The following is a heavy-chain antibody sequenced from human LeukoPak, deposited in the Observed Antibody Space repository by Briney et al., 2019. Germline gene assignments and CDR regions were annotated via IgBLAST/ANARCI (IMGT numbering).Heavy chain of an antibody. Sequence: GGSLGLSCAASGFTVSSNYMSWVRQAPGKGLEWVTFIRSDGSNKYHADSVKGRFTISRDNSKNTLYLQMNSLRAEDTAMYYCAKDAQVYSTYDWRWFDPWGQGTLVTVSS. CDR2: IRSDGSNK. V-gene: IGHV3-30*02. D-gene: IGHD4-11*01. J-gene: IGHJ5*02. CDR1: GFTVSSNY. CDR3: AKDAQVYSTYDWRWFDP.